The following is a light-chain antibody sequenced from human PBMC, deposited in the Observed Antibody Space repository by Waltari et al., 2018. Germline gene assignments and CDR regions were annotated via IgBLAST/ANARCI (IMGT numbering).Light chain of an antibody. J-gene: IGLJ2*01. Sequence: QSALTQPRSVSGSPGQSVTISCTGTSSDVGGYNYVSWYQQHPGKAPKLMIYDVSKRPSGVPVLFFGSKSGNTASLTISGLQAEDEADYYCCSYAGSYTLVFGGGTKLTVL. CDR2: DVS. V-gene: IGLV2-11*01. CDR1: SSDVGGYNY. CDR3: CSYAGSYTLV.